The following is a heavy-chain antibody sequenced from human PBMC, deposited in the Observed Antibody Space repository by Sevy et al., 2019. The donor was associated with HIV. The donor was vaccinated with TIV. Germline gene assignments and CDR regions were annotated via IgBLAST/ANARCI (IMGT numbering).Heavy chain of an antibody. D-gene: IGHD1-1*01. Sequence: GESLKISCKGSGYSFTSYWIGWVRQMPGKGLEWMGIIYPGDSDTRYSPSFQGQVTISADKSISTAYLQWSSLKASDTAMYYCARHEPLLGRTAYFDYWGQGTLVTVSS. CDR1: GYSFTSYW. V-gene: IGHV5-51*01. J-gene: IGHJ4*02. CDR2: IYPGDSDT. CDR3: ARHEPLLGRTAYFDY.